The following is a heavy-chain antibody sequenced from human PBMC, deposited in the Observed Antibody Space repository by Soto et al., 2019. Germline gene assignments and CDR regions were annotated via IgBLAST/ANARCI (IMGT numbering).Heavy chain of an antibody. CDR1: GFTFSNAW. CDR3: TAHFELFGELPNDAFDI. V-gene: IGHV3-15*07. J-gene: IGHJ3*02. D-gene: IGHD3-10*02. CDR2: IKSKTDGGTT. Sequence: EVQLVESGGGLVKPGGSLRLSCAASGFTFSNAWMNWVRQAPGKGLEWVGRIKSKTDGGTTDYAAPVKGRFTISRDDSKNTMYLQMNRLKTEDTAVYYCTAHFELFGELPNDAFDIWGQGTMVTVSS.